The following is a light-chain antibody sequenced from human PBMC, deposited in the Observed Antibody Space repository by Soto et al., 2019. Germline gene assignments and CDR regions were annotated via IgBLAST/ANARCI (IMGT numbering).Light chain of an antibody. CDR2: GNS. Sequence: QSVLTQPPSVSGAPGQRVTISCTGSSXNIGAGYDVHWYQQLPGTAPKLLIYGNSNRPSGVPDRFSGSKSGTSASLAITGLQAEDEADYYCQSYDSSLSGPYVFGTGTKVTVL. CDR1: SXNIGAGYD. J-gene: IGLJ1*01. CDR3: QSYDSSLSGPYV. V-gene: IGLV1-40*01.